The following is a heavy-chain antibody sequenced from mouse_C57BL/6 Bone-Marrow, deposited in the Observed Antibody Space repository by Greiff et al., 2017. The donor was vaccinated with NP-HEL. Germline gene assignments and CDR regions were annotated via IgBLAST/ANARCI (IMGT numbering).Heavy chain of an antibody. D-gene: IGHD1-1*01. CDR3: TLDYYGSSYDWYFDV. CDR1: GYTFTSYD. CDR2: IDPENGDT. Sequence: VQLQQSGPELVKPGASVKLSCKASGYTFTSYDINWVKQRPEQGLEWIGWIDPENGDTEYASKFQGKATITADTSSNTAYLQLSSLTSEDTAVYYCTLDYYGSSYDWYFDVWGTGTTVTVSS. J-gene: IGHJ1*03. V-gene: IGHV14-4*01.